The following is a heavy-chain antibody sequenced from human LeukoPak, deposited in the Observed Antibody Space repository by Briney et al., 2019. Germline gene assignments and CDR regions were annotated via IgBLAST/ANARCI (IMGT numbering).Heavy chain of an antibody. V-gene: IGHV3-74*01. J-gene: IGHJ1*01. D-gene: IGHD1-26*01. CDR1: GVTSPAYR. CDR2: ITIDGSDT. CDR3: ASGVGALAFDV. Sequence: GGSLRLSPAQSGVTSPAYRKQLGPQTPGKGLVWVSRITIDGSDTTYADSVKGRFTISRDNAQNTVYLQMNSLRDEDTAKYYSASGVGALAFDVWGQGTLVTVSS.